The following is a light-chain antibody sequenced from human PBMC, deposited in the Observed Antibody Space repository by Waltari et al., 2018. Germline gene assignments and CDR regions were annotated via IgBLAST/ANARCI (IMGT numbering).Light chain of an antibody. CDR2: AAS. V-gene: IGKV1-39*01. J-gene: IGKJ4*01. CDR3: QQSYNTPLT. CDR1: QNISSY. Sequence: DIQMTQSPSSLSASVGDRVTITCRASQNISSYLNWYQQKPGKAPKLLIHAASSLQSGVPSRFSGSGSGTDFTLTISSLQPEDFATYYCQQSYNTPLTFGGGTKVEIK.